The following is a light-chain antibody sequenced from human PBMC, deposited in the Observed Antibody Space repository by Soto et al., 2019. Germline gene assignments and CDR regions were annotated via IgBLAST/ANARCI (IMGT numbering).Light chain of an antibody. Sequence: EIVLTQSPGTLSLSPGESATLSCRASQSVGRNYLAWFQHKPDQAPRLLIYDASNRATGVPDRFSGSGSGTDFTLSVTRLEPQDFAVYYCHQYAVSPLIFGGGTTVEIK. CDR1: QSVGRNY. CDR2: DAS. V-gene: IGKV3-20*01. J-gene: IGKJ4*01. CDR3: HQYAVSPLI.